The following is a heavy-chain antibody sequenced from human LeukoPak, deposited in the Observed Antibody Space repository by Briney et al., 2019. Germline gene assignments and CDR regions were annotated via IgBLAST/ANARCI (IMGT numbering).Heavy chain of an antibody. J-gene: IGHJ4*02. CDR2: INSDGSST. CDR1: GFTFSSYW. V-gene: IGHV3-74*01. D-gene: IGHD3-9*01. CDR3: ARVRVYYDILTGYYWYDY. Sequence: PGGSLRPSCAASGFTFSSYWMHWVRQAPGKGLVWVSRINSDGSSTSYADSVKGRFTISRDNAKNTLYLQMNSLRAEDTAVYYCARVRVYYDILTGYYWYDYWGQGTLVTVSS.